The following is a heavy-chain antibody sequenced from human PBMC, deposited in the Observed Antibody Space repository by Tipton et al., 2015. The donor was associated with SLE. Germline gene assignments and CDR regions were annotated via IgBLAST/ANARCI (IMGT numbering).Heavy chain of an antibody. V-gene: IGHV4-39*01. CDR1: GGSISSSSYY. CDR2: IYYSGST. J-gene: IGHJ4*02. D-gene: IGHD6-19*01. Sequence: TLSLTCTVSGGSISSSSYYWGWIRQPPGKGLEWIGSIYYSGSTYYNPSLKSRVTIYVDTSKNQFSLKLSSVTAADTAVYYCAGYTSGWYNGPDYWGQGTLVTVFS. CDR3: AGYTSGWYNGPDY.